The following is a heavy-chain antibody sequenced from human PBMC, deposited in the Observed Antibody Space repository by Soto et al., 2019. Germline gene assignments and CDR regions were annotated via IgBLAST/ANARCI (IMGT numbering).Heavy chain of an antibody. Sequence: QVQVVQSGAEVKKPGASVKVSCKASGFTFTNHGISWVRQAPGQGLEWMAWISAENGNTNHAQKFQGRVNMSIDTSTSTAYMELKSLRSDDTAVYYCARHRSGWREGDYWGQGTLVTVSS. V-gene: IGHV1-18*04. D-gene: IGHD6-19*01. CDR2: ISAENGNT. J-gene: IGHJ4*02. CDR1: GFTFTNHG. CDR3: ARHRSGWREGDY.